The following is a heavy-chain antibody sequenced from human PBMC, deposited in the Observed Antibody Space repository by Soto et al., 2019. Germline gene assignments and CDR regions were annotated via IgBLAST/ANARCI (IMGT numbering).Heavy chain of an antibody. V-gene: IGHV1-18*01. J-gene: IGHJ4*02. CDR1: GYTFTNYG. CDR3: ARHQGGYYDILTGGIDY. CDR2: VSAYNGDT. D-gene: IGHD3-9*01. Sequence: ASVKVSCKASGYTFTNYGISWVRQAPGQGLEWMGWVSAYNGDTDYAQKFQGRVTMTTDTSTSTAYMELRSLRSDDTAVYYCARHQGGYYDILTGGIDYWGQG.